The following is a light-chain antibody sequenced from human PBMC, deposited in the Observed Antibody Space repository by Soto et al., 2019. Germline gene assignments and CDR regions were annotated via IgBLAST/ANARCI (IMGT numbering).Light chain of an antibody. J-gene: IGKJ2*01. Sequence: EIVLTQSPGTLSLSPGERATLSCRASQSVSSSYLAWYQQKPGQAPRLLIYGASSRATGILDRFRGRGSGTDFTLTISRLEREDVAVYYCQQYGSSYTFGQGTKLEIK. CDR3: QQYGSSYT. V-gene: IGKV3-20*01. CDR2: GAS. CDR1: QSVSSSY.